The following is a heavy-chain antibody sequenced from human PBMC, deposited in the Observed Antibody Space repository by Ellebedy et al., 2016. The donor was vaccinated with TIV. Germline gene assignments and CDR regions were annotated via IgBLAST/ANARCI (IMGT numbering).Heavy chain of an antibody. Sequence: ASVKVSCXASGYTFTSYGISWVRQAPGQGLEWMGWISAYNGNTNYAQKLQGRVTMTTDTSTSTAYMELRSLRSDDTAVYYCARGRQWDGLDAFDIWGQGTMVTVSS. CDR3: ARGRQWDGLDAFDI. V-gene: IGHV1-18*01. CDR2: ISAYNGNT. J-gene: IGHJ3*02. D-gene: IGHD1-26*01. CDR1: GYTFTSYG.